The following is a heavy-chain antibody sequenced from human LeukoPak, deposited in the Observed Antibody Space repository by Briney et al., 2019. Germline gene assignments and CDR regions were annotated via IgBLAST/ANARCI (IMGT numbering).Heavy chain of an antibody. CDR1: GFTFSSYW. CDR3: AKGYYYDSSGYYWPIDY. J-gene: IGHJ4*02. Sequence: PGGSLRLSCTASGFTFSSYWMHWVRQAPGKGLVWVSRINTDGSTTTYADSVKGRFTISRDNAKNTLYLQMNSLRAEDTAVYYCAKGYYYDSSGYYWPIDYWGQGTLVTVSS. CDR2: INTDGSTT. V-gene: IGHV3-74*03. D-gene: IGHD3-22*01.